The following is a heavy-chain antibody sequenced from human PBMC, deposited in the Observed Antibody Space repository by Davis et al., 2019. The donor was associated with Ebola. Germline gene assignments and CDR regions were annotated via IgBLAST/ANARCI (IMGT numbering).Heavy chain of an antibody. V-gene: IGHV3-7*01. Sequence: GESLKISCAASGFTFSSYWMSWVRQAPGKGLEWVANIKQDGSEKYYVDSVKGRFTISRDNAKNSLYLQMNSLRAEDTAVYYCARPVPNGMDVWGQGTTVTVSS. J-gene: IGHJ6*02. D-gene: IGHD2-2*01. CDR2: IKQDGSEK. CDR3: ARPVPNGMDV. CDR1: GFTFSSYW.